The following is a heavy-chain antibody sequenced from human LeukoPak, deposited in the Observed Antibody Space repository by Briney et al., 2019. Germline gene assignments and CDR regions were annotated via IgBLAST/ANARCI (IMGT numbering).Heavy chain of an antibody. CDR3: AKDVSWELSVFDY. Sequence: GGSLRLSCAASGFTFSSYAMSWVRQAPGKGLEWVSGISNSGGSTYYADSVKGRFTISRDNSKNTLYLQMSSLRAEDTAVYYCAKDVSWELSVFDYWGQGTLVTVSS. V-gene: IGHV3-23*01. CDR2: ISNSGGST. J-gene: IGHJ4*02. CDR1: GFTFSSYA. D-gene: IGHD1-26*01.